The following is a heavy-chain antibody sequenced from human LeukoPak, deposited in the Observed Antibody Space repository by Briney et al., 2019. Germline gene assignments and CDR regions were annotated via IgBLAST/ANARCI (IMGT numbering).Heavy chain of an antibody. Sequence: GGSLRLSCAAPGLTFRDYPRIGFRQAPGRGLEWVSGISDTGRRTYYTDSVKGRFTISRDDSKKTVYLQMKTLTAEDTAIYFCARHDSFIPYWGQGTLVTVSS. CDR3: ARHDSFIPY. CDR1: GLTFRDYP. J-gene: IGHJ4*02. D-gene: IGHD5-18*01. CDR2: ISDTGRRT. V-gene: IGHV3-23*01.